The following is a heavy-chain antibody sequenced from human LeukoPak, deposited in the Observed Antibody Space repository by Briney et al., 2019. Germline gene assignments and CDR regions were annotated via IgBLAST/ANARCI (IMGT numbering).Heavy chain of an antibody. V-gene: IGHV5-51*01. Sequence: GESLKISCKGSGYIFTNYWIGWVRQMPGKGLEWMGTIHPGDSDTRYSPSFQGQVTISADKSINTAYLQWSSLKTSDTAMYYCARQGVGASTCDYWGQGSLVTVSS. CDR1: GYIFTNYW. CDR3: ARQGVGASTCDY. CDR2: IHPGDSDT. J-gene: IGHJ4*02. D-gene: IGHD1-26*01.